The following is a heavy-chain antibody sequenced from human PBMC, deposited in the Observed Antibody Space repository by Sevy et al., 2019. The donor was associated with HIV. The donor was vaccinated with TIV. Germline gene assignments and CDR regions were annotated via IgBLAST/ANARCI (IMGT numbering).Heavy chain of an antibody. Sequence: TLSLSCTVSGGSISSSSYNWGWIRQPPGKGLEWIGSIYYSGSTYYNPSLKSRVTISVDTSKNQFSLKLSSVTAADTAVSYCARLNYYDSTGLYAFDIWGQGTMVTVSS. J-gene: IGHJ3*02. D-gene: IGHD3-22*01. CDR1: GGSISSSSYN. V-gene: IGHV4-39*01. CDR2: IYYSGST. CDR3: ARLNYYDSTGLYAFDI.